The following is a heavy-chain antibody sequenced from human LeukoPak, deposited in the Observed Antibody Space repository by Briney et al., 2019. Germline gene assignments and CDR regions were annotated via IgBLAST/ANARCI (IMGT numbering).Heavy chain of an antibody. V-gene: IGHV3-23*01. J-gene: IGHJ4*02. Sequence: GGSLRLSCAASGFTFSSYGMSWVRQAPGKGLEWVSAISGSGGSTYYADSVKGRFTISRDNSKNALYLQMNSLRAEDTAVYYCAKGQQWLVPYYFDYWGQGTLVTVSS. CDR3: AKGQQWLVPYYFDY. CDR1: GFTFSSYG. CDR2: ISGSGGST. D-gene: IGHD6-19*01.